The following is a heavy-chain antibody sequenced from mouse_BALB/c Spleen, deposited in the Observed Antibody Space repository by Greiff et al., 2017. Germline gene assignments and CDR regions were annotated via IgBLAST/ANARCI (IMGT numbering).Heavy chain of an antibody. CDR3: ARGGIYYDYDGLAY. V-gene: IGHV5-6-5*01. CDR2: ISSGGST. D-gene: IGHD2-4*01. CDR1: GFTFSSYA. Sequence: DVMLVESGGGLVKPGGSLKLSCAASGFTFSSYAMSWVRQTPEKRLEWVASISSGGSTYYPDSVKGRFTISRDNARNILYLQMSSLRSEDTAMYYCARGGIYYDYDGLAYWGQGTLVTVSA. J-gene: IGHJ3*01.